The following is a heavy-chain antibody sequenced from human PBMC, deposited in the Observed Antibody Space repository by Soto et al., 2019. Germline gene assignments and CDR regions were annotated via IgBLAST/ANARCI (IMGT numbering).Heavy chain of an antibody. CDR1: GYSLTSYW. CDR3: AGLAMLRAVPTYGMDV. V-gene: IGHV5-10-1*01. CDR2: IDPSDSYT. J-gene: IGHJ6*02. D-gene: IGHD3-10*01. Sequence: GESLKISWKGSGYSLTSYWISWVRQMPGKGLEWMGRIDPSDSYTNYSPSFQGHVTISADKSISTAYLQWSSLTASDTAMYYCAGLAMLRAVPTYGMDVWGQGTTVTVAS.